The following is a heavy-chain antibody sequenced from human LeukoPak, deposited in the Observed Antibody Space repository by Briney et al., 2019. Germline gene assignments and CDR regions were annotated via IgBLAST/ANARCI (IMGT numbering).Heavy chain of an antibody. Sequence: GGSLRLSCAASGFTFSSYSMNWVRQAPGKGLEWVSSISSSSSYIYYADSVKGRFTISRDNAKNSLYLQMNSLRAEDTAVYYCARASGEWIVALDYWGQGTLVTVSS. CDR1: GFTFSSYS. CDR2: ISSSSSYI. D-gene: IGHD3-16*01. J-gene: IGHJ4*02. CDR3: ARASGEWIVALDY. V-gene: IGHV3-21*01.